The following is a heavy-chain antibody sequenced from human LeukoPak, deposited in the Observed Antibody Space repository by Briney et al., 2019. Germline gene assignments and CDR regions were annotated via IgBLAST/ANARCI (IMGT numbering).Heavy chain of an antibody. J-gene: IGHJ4*02. CDR1: GFTFSSYA. D-gene: IGHD6-13*01. V-gene: IGHV3-23*01. Sequence: GGSLRLSCAASGFTFSSYAMSWVRQAPGKGLEWVSAISGSGGSTYYADSVKVRFTISRDNSKNTLYLQMNSLRAEDTAVYYCAKVDGSSWEFDYWGQGTLVTVSS. CDR3: AKVDGSSWEFDY. CDR2: ISGSGGST.